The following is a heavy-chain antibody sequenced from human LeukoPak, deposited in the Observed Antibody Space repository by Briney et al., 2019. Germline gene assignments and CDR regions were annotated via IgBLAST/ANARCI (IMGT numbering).Heavy chain of an antibody. V-gene: IGHV4-4*07. Sequence: SETLSLTCDVSGGSVRSYWWGWVRQPAGKGLEWLGRVYSTGSTKFNPSLKSRLTLPIDTSTNQFSLKLTSVTAADTAVYFCARQGYTASYYFLDYWSPGTLVTVSS. CDR3: ARQGYTASYYFLDY. CDR1: GGSVRSYW. D-gene: IGHD1-26*01. CDR2: VYSTGST. J-gene: IGHJ4*02.